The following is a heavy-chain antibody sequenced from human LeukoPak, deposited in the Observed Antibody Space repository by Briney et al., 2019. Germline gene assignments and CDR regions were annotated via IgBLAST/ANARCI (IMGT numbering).Heavy chain of an antibody. CDR1: GGSISSSSYY. V-gene: IGHV4-39*07. CDR3: ARDLDYGGRSTYWYFDL. D-gene: IGHD4-23*01. CDR2: IYYSGST. Sequence: PSETLSLTCTVSGGSISSSSYYWGWIRQPPGKGLEWIGSIYYSGSTYYNPSLKSRVTISVDTSKNQFSLKLSSVTAADTAVYYCARDLDYGGRSTYWYFDLWGRGTLVTVSS. J-gene: IGHJ2*01.